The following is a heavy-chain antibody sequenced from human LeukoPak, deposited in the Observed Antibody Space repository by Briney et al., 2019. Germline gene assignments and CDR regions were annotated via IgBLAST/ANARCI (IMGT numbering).Heavy chain of an antibody. J-gene: IGHJ4*02. D-gene: IGHD3-10*01. Sequence: GGSLRLSCAPSGFTFDNLAMTWVRQAPGKGLEWVSEITGSGGSTYYADSVKGRFTISRDNSKNTLYLQMNSLRAEDTAIYYCARELFDFDYWGQGTLVTVSS. CDR2: ITGSGGST. V-gene: IGHV3-23*01. CDR1: GFTFDNLA. CDR3: ARELFDFDY.